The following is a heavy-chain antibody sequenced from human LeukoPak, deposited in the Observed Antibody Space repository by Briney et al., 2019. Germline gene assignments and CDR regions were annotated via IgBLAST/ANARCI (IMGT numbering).Heavy chain of an antibody. CDR2: IRYDGSNK. V-gene: IGHV3-30*02. CDR3: EKLWWGDILTGYYMGGNFDY. J-gene: IGHJ4*02. CDR1: EFTFSSYG. Sequence: GGSLRLSCAASEFTFSSYGMHWVRQAPGKGLEWWAFIRYDGSNKYYADSVKGRFTISRASSKNTLYLQMNRLRDEDTAVYYGEKLWWGDILTGYYMGGNFDYWGQGPLVTVSS. D-gene: IGHD3-9*01.